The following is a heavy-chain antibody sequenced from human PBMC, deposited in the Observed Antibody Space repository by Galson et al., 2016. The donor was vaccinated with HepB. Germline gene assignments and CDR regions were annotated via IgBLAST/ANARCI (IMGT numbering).Heavy chain of an antibody. CDR3: TRIPWISATGDAFDI. V-gene: IGHV3-73*01. CDR1: GFIFSDSA. Sequence: SLRLSCAASGFIFSDSAIHWVRQASGKGLEWVGRARTKTYNYATAYAASVTGRFTISRDDSKSTAFLQMNSLKTEDTAVYYCTRIPWISATGDAFDIWGQGTVVTVSS. D-gene: IGHD2-2*01. CDR2: ARTKTYNYAT. J-gene: IGHJ3*02.